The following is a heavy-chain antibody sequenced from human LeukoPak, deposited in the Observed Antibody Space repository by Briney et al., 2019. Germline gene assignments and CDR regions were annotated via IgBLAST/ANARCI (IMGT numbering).Heavy chain of an antibody. V-gene: IGHV4-38-2*01. J-gene: IGHJ4*02. CDR1: GYSISSGYY. CDR3: ASAYYDILTGYFDY. CDR2: IYHSGST. D-gene: IGHD3-9*01. Sequence: PSETLSLTXAVSGYSISSGYYWGWIRQPPGKGLEWIGSIYHSGSTYYNPSLKSRVTISVDTSKNQFSLKLSSVTAADTAVYYCASAYYDILTGYFDYWGQGTLVTVSS.